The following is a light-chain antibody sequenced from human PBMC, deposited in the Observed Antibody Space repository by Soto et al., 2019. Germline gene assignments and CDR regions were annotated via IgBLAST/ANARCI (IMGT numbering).Light chain of an antibody. J-gene: IGKJ1*01. CDR3: QHYNSYSEA. CDR2: KAS. V-gene: IGKV1-5*03. CDR1: QTISSR. Sequence: DIQMTQSPSTLSGSLGDRVTITCRASQTISSRFASYQQKPGRAPKLLIYKASTLKSGVPARFSGSGSGTEFTLTISSLQPDDFAMYFCQHYNSYSEAFGQGTKVEL.